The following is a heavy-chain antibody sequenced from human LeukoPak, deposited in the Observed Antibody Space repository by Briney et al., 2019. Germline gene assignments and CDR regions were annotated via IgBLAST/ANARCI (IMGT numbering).Heavy chain of an antibody. CDR3: ARHRVTALRYFDC. J-gene: IGHJ4*02. V-gene: IGHV4-39*01. Sequence: SETLSLTCTVSGGSISSSSYYWGWIRQPPGKGLEWIGSIYYSGSTYYNPSLKSRVTISVDTSKNQFSLKLSSVTAADTAVYYCARHRVTALRYFDCWGQGTLVTVSS. CDR1: GGSISSSSYY. CDR2: IYYSGST.